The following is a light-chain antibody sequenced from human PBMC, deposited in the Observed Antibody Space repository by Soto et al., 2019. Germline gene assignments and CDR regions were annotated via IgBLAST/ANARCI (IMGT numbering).Light chain of an antibody. CDR3: QQYYSTPFT. CDR2: WAS. V-gene: IGKV4-1*01. J-gene: IGKJ3*01. CDR1: QSVLYSSNNKNY. Sequence: DIVLTQSPDSLAVSLGERATINCKSSQSVLYSSNNKNYLAWYQQNSGQPPKLLIYWASIRESGVPDRFSGSGSGTDFTLTISSLQAEDVAVYYCQQYYSTPFTFGPGTKVDIK.